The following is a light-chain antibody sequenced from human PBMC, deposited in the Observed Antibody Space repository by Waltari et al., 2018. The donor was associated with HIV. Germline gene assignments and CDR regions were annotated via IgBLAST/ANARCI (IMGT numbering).Light chain of an antibody. J-gene: IGLJ2*01. CDR2: GKN. V-gene: IGLV3-19*01. CDR1: SLRIYY. Sequence: SSELTQDPAVSVALGQTVRITCQGDSLRIYYAGWYQQKPGQAPVLVIYGKNNRPSGIPDRFSGSSSGNTASLTITGAQAEDEADYYCNSRDSSGNLVVFGGGTKLTVL. CDR3: NSRDSSGNLVV.